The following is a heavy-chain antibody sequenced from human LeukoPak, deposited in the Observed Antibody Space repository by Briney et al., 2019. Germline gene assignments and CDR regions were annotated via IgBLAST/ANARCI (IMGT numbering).Heavy chain of an antibody. J-gene: IGHJ4*02. CDR3: ARQTGSGLFILP. CDR2: IYYSGNT. D-gene: IGHD3/OR15-3a*01. CDR1: GVSISSSNSY. Sequence: SETLSLTCTVPGVSISSSNSYWGWIRQPPGKGVEWVGSIYYSGNTYYNASLKSQVSISIDTSKNQFSLRLTSVTAADTAVYYCARQTGSGLFILPGGQGTLVTVSS. V-gene: IGHV4-39*01.